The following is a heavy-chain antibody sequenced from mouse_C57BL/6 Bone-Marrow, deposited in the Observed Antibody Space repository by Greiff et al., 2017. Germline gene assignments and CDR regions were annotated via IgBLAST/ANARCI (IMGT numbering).Heavy chain of an antibody. J-gene: IGHJ1*03. D-gene: IGHD1-1*01. Sequence: VQLQQSGAELVMPGASVKLSCKASGYTFTSYWMHWVKQRPGQGLEWIGEIDPSDSYTNYNQKFKGKSTLTVDKSSSTAYMQLSSLTSEDSAVYYCAREHRNYYGRSTDWYFEVWGTGTTVTVAS. CDR3: AREHRNYYGRSTDWYFEV. V-gene: IGHV1-69*01. CDR2: IDPSDSYT. CDR1: GYTFTSYW.